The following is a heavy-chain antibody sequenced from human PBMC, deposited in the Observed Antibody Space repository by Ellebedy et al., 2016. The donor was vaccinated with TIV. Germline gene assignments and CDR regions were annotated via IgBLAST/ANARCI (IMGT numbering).Heavy chain of an antibody. CDR1: GFTFSDYY. Sequence: PGGSLRLSCAASGFTFSDYYMSWIRQAPGKGLEWVSYISSSGSTIYYADSVKGRFPISRDNAKNSLYLQMNSLRAEDTAVYYCARDPVAGMEADGMDVWGQGTTVTVSS. D-gene: IGHD6-19*01. CDR3: ARDPVAGMEADGMDV. V-gene: IGHV3-11*04. J-gene: IGHJ6*02. CDR2: ISSSGSTI.